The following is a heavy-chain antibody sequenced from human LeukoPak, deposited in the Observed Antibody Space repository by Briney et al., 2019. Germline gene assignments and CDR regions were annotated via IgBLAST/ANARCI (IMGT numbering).Heavy chain of an antibody. CDR3: AKPLVSDYYDSSGYLGY. V-gene: IGHV3-23*01. J-gene: IGHJ4*02. CDR1: GFTFSSYA. Sequence: GGSLRLSCAASGFTFSSYAMSWVRQAPGKGLEWVSAISGSGDSTYYSDSVKGRFTISRDNSKNTLYLQMNSLRAEDTAVYYCAKPLVSDYYDSSGYLGYWGQGTLVTVSS. D-gene: IGHD3-22*01. CDR2: ISGSGDST.